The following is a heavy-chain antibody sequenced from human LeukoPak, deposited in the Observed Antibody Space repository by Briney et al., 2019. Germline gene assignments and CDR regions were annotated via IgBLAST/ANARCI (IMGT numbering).Heavy chain of an antibody. J-gene: IGHJ4*02. V-gene: IGHV3-30*04. CDR1: GFTFSSYA. Sequence: GGSLRLSCAASGFTFSSYAMHWVRQAPGKGLEWVAVKSYDGSNKYYADSVKGRFTISRDNSENTLYLQMNSLRAEDTAVYYCARDRERIPYDYWGQGTLVTVSS. D-gene: IGHD1-26*01. CDR2: KSYDGSNK. CDR3: ARDRERIPYDY.